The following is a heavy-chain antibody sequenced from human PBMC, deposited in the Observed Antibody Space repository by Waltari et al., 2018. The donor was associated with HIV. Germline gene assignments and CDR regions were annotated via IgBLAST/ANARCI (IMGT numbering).Heavy chain of an antibody. J-gene: IGHJ2*01. CDR1: GFIFSSYW. CDR3: ARVEVVISSPWYWYFDL. CDR2: IKYDRSSA. D-gene: IGHD3-3*01. V-gene: IGHV3-74*01. Sequence: EVQLVESGGGLVQPGGSLRLSCAATGFIFSSYWMHWVRQVPGKGLVWVSRIKYDRSSATYADSVKGRFTISRDNAKKTLYLQMNSLRAEDTAVYYCARVEVVISSPWYWYFDLWGRGTLVTVSS.